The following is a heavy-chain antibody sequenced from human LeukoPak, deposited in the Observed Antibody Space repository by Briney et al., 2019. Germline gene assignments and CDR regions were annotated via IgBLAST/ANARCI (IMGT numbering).Heavy chain of an antibody. CDR3: ARGTVTTGFGP. CDR2: IYYSGST. J-gene: IGHJ5*02. V-gene: IGHV4-31*02. Sequence: NWIRQHPGKGLEWIGYIYYSGSTYYNPSLKSRVTISVDTSKNQFSLKLSSVTAADTAVYYCARGTVTTGFGPWGQGTLVAVSS. D-gene: IGHD4-17*01.